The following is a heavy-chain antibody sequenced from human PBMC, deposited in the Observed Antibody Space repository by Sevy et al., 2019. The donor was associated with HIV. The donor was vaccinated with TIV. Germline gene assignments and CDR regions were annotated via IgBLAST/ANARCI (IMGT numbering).Heavy chain of an antibody. D-gene: IGHD2-2*01. CDR1: GGSISSYY. Sequence: SETLSLTCTVSGGSISSYYWNWIRQSPGKGLEWIGYIYYSGSTNYNPSLKSRVTISIDTSKNQVSLNLTSVRAADTAVYFYARGLCSGAESPPFDIWGQGTMVTVSS. CDR3: ARGLCSGAESPPFDI. V-gene: IGHV4-59*01. CDR2: IYYSGST. J-gene: IGHJ3*02.